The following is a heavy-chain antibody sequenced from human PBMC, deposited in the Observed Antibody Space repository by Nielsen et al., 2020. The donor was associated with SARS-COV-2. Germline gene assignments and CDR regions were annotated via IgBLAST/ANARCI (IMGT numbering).Heavy chain of an antibody. Sequence: GESLKISCEASGFSFNNYGMHWVRQAPGKGLEWVSYISYEGSKQYYADSVKGRFTISRDFSKNTLYLQMNSLRAEDTAVYYCAKGPRSGYDYFDYWGQGTLVTVSS. CDR2: ISYEGSKQ. V-gene: IGHV3-30*18. J-gene: IGHJ4*02. CDR1: GFSFNNYG. D-gene: IGHD5-12*01. CDR3: AKGPRSGYDYFDY.